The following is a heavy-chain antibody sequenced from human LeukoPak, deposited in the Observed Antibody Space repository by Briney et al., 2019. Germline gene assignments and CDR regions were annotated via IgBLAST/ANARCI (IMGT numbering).Heavy chain of an antibody. V-gene: IGHV3-7*01. J-gene: IGHJ5*02. D-gene: IGHD2-21*02. Sequence: GGSLRLSCAASGFTFSSYWMSWVRQAPGKGLEWVANIKKDGSEKYYVDSVKGRFTISRDNAKNSLYLQMNSLRAEDTAVYYCARDGTPCGGDCYSPSWFDPWGQGTLVTVSS. CDR2: IKKDGSEK. CDR1: GFTFSSYW. CDR3: ARDGTPCGGDCYSPSWFDP.